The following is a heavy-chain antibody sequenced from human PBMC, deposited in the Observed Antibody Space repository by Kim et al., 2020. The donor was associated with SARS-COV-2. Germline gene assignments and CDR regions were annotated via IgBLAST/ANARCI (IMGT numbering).Heavy chain of an antibody. V-gene: IGHV3-30*04. CDR2: ISYDGSNK. CDR1: GFTFSSYA. CDR3: ARAGYSSSWQAWYYYYYG. J-gene: IGHJ6*01. Sequence: GGSLRLSCAASGFTFSSYAMHWVRQAPGKGLEWVAVISYDGSNKYYADSVKGRFTISRDNSKNTLYLQMNSLRAEDTAVYYCARAGYSSSWQAWYYYYYG. D-gene: IGHD6-13*01.